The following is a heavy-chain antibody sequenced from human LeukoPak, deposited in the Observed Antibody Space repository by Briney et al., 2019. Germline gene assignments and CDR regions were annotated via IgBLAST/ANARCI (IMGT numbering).Heavy chain of an antibody. J-gene: IGHJ6*02. D-gene: IGHD4-23*01. CDR3: ARGVGLPVVTQGMDV. V-gene: IGHV4-31*03. CDR2: IYYSGST. Sequence: SETLSLTCTVSGGSISSGGYYWSWIRQHPGKGLEWIGYIYYSGSTYYNPSLKSRVTISVDTSKNQFSLKLSSVTAADTAVYYCARGVGLPVVTQGMDVWGQGTTVTVSS. CDR1: GGSISSGGYY.